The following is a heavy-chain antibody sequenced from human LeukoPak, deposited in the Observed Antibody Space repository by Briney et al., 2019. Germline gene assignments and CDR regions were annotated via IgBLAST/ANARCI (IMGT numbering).Heavy chain of an antibody. CDR1: GFTFSSYG. J-gene: IGHJ4*02. V-gene: IGHV3-30*18. D-gene: IGHD2-2*01. CDR2: ISYDGSNK. Sequence: PGGSLRLSCAASGFTFSSYGMHWVRQAPGKGLEWVAVISYDGSNKYYADSVKGRFTISRDNSKNTLYLQMNSLRAEDTAVYYCAKALPRYCSSTSCYPQLFDYWGQGTLVTVSS. CDR3: AKALPRYCSSTSCYPQLFDY.